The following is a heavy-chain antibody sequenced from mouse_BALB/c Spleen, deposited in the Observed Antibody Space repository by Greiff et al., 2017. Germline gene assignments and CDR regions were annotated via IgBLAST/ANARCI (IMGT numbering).Heavy chain of an antibody. CDR3: KALFAY. V-gene: IGHV14-4*02. CDR1: GFNIKDYY. CDR2: IDPENGDT. Sequence: VQLQQSGAELVRSGASVKLSCTASGFNIKDYYMHWVQQRPEQGLEWIGWIDPENGDTEYAPKFQGKATMTAAKSSNTPYLQLSSLTSEDTAVYYCKALFAYWGQGTLVTVSA. J-gene: IGHJ3*01.